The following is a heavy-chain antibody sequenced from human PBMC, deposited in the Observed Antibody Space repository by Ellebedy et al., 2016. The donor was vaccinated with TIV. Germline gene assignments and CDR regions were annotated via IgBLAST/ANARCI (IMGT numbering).Heavy chain of an antibody. CDR1: GFTFSSYW. V-gene: IGHV3-74*01. Sequence: GGSLRLSCAASGFTFSSYWMHWVRQAPGKGLVWVSRIYSDATRINYADSVRGRFTISRDNAKNTLYLQMHSLRADDTALYYCAREAVDGNNAYDDAFDIWGQGTMVTVSS. D-gene: IGHD1/OR15-1a*01. J-gene: IGHJ3*02. CDR2: IYSDATRI. CDR3: AREAVDGNNAYDDAFDI.